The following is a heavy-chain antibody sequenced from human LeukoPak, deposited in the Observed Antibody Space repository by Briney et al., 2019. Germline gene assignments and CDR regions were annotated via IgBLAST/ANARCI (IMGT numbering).Heavy chain of an antibody. CDR2: IYYSGST. CDR1: GGSISSGGYY. V-gene: IGHV4-31*03. D-gene: IGHD5-18*01. J-gene: IGHJ4*02. CDR3: ARVGGYSYGADF. Sequence: SQTLSLTCTVSGGSISSGGYYWSWIRQHPGKGLERIGYIYYSGSTYYNPSLRSRVTISVGTSKNQFSLKLSSVTAADTAVYYCARVGGYSYGADFWGQGTLVTVSS.